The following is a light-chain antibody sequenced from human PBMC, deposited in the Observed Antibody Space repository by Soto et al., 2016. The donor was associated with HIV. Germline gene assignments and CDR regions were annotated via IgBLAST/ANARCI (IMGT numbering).Light chain of an antibody. CDR1: SLRSYY. Sequence: SSELTQDPAVSVALGQTVRITCQGDSLRSYYASWYLQKPGQAPILVMYGKNNRPSGIPDRFSGSSSGNTGSLTITGTQAEDEADYYCNSRDSSGNQWVFGGGTKLTVL. CDR2: GKN. V-gene: IGLV3-19*01. J-gene: IGLJ3*02. CDR3: NSRDSSGNQWV.